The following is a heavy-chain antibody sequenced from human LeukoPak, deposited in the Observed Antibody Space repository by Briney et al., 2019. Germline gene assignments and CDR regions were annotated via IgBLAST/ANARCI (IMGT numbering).Heavy chain of an antibody. CDR3: ARDWTPAGARPGYNWFDP. V-gene: IGHV1-69*13. J-gene: IGHJ5*02. D-gene: IGHD6-6*01. Sequence: ASVKVSCKASGGTFSSYAISWVRQAPGQGLEWMGGIIPIFGTANYAQKFQGRVTITADESTSTAYMELSSLRSEDTAVYYCARDWTPAGARPGYNWFDPWGQGTLVTVSS. CDR1: GGTFSSYA. CDR2: IIPIFGTA.